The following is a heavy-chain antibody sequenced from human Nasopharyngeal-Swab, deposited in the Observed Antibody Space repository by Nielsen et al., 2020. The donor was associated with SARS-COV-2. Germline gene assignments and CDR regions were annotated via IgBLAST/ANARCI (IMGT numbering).Heavy chain of an antibody. Sequence: GESLKISCAAAGFTFNNFEFTWVRQAPGKGLEWLSSISKSGTTMYYADSVKGRFTISRDDAKNSLYLQMNSLRVEDTAVYYCARGSLFDSSGYYLDFDAWGQGTLVTVSS. CDR1: GFTFNNFE. CDR2: ISKSGTTM. CDR3: ARGSLFDSSGYYLDFDA. D-gene: IGHD3-22*01. J-gene: IGHJ4*02. V-gene: IGHV3-48*03.